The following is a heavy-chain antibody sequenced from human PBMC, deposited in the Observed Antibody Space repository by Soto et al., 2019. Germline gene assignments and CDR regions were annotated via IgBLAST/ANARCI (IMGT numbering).Heavy chain of an antibody. CDR2: VTHSGTA. CDR3: ARIHWAQSSIDY. Sequence: TLSLTCAVSGGSIDSGAFSLSWIRQPPGKGLEWIGYVTHSGTAYSIPSLNGRLTLSVDSSQTQFSLKLTSVAAADSAFYYCARIHWAQSSIDYWGRGIMVTVSS. CDR1: GGSIDSGAFS. J-gene: IGHJ4*02. D-gene: IGHD6-13*01. V-gene: IGHV4-30-2*01.